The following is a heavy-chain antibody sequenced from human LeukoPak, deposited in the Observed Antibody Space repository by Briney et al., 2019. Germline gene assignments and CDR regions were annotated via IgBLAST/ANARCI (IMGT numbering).Heavy chain of an antibody. V-gene: IGHV4-61*02. CDR3: AREASPYYYYYMDV. J-gene: IGHJ6*03. CDR1: GYSISSGYY. CDR2: IYTSGST. Sequence: PSETLSLTCAVSGYSISSGYYWGWIRQPAGKGLEWIGRIYTSGSTNYNPSLKSRVTISVDTSKNQFSLKLSSVTAADTAVYYCAREASPYYYYYMDVWGKGTTVTVSS.